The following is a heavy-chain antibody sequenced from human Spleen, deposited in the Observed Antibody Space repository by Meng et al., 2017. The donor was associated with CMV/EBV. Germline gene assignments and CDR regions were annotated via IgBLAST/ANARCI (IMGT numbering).Heavy chain of an antibody. D-gene: IGHD2-2*01. J-gene: IGHJ4*02. CDR3: ARNKDIVVVPAAISLAVDY. Sequence: FNTYDINWVRQAPGQGLEWMGGIIPIFHTTRYAQRFQGRVTITTDESTSTVYMEVTSLRSEDTAVYYCARNKDIVVVPAAISLAVDYWGQGTLVTVSS. CDR2: IIPIFHTT. V-gene: IGHV1-69*05. CDR1: FNTYD.